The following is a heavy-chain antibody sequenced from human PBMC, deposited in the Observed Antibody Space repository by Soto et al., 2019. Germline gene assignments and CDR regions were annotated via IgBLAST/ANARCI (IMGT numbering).Heavy chain of an antibody. Sequence: SETLSLTCTVSGGSISSGGYYWSWIRQHPGKGLEWIGYIYYSGSTYYNPSLKSRVTISVDTSKNQFSLKLSSVTAADTAVYYCARGDPGYYYYGMDVWGQGTTVTVSS. J-gene: IGHJ6*02. CDR3: ARGDPGYYYYGMDV. CDR1: GGSISSGGYY. CDR2: IYYSGST. V-gene: IGHV4-31*03.